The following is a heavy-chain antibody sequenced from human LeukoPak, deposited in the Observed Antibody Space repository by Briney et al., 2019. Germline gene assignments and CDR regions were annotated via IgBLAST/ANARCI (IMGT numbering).Heavy chain of an antibody. V-gene: IGHV4-30-2*01. Sequence: PSETLSLTCTVSGGSISSGGYYWSWIRQPPGKGLEWIGYIYHSGSTYYNPSLKSRVTISVDRSKNQFSLKLSSVTAADTAVYYCARDVGSGWFGESRGWFDPWGQGTLVTVSS. J-gene: IGHJ5*02. CDR3: ARDVGSGWFGESRGWFDP. CDR2: IYHSGST. CDR1: GGSISSGGYY. D-gene: IGHD3-10*01.